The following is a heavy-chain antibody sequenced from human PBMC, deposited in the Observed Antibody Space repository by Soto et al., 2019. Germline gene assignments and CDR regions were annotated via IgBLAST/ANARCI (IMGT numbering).Heavy chain of an antibody. J-gene: IGHJ5*02. CDR1: GFTFNIYY. D-gene: IGHD2-2*01. CDR3: ARVNPRTYCISTSCHTGGFDP. CDR2: ISGSGDIT. V-gene: IGHV3-23*01. Sequence: PGGSLRLSCAASGFTFNIYYMNWVRQAPGKGLEWVSSISGSGDITYYADSVKGRFTISRDNSKNTVYLQINSLRAEDTAVYYCARVNPRTYCISTSCHTGGFDPWGQGTLVTVSS.